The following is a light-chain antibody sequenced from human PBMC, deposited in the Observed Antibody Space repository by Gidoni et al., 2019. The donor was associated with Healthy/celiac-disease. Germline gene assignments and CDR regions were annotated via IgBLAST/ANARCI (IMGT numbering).Light chain of an antibody. Sequence: DIQMTQSPSSLSASVGDRVTITCRASQSISSYLNWYQQKPGKAPKLLIYAPVSLQSGVPSRFSGSGSGTDFTLTISSLQPEDFATYYCQQSYSTPWTFGQGTKVEIK. J-gene: IGKJ1*01. CDR2: APV. CDR3: QQSYSTPWT. CDR1: QSISSY. V-gene: IGKV1-39*01.